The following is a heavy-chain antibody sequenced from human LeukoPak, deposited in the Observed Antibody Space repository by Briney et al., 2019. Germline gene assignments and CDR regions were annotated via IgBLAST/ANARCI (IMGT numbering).Heavy chain of an antibody. D-gene: IGHD6-13*01. CDR3: ARDPYSSSWSHFDI. CDR1: GGSISSGDYY. CDR2: IYYSGST. V-gene: IGHV4-30-4*08. Sequence: SETLSLTCTVSGGSISSGDYYWSWIRQPPGKGLEWIGYIYYSGSTYYNPSLKSRVTISVDKSKNQFSLKLSSVTAADTAVYYCARDPYSSSWSHFDIWGQGTMVTVSS. J-gene: IGHJ3*02.